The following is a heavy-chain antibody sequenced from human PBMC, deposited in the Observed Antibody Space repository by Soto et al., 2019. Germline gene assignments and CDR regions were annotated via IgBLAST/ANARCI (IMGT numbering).Heavy chain of an antibody. V-gene: IGHV3-23*01. D-gene: IGHD5-18*01. CDR3: AKDKGVPVDTAMVTGFDY. J-gene: IGHJ4*02. Sequence: GGSLRLSCAASGFTFSSYAMSWVRQAPGKGLEWVSAISGSGGSTYYADSVKGRFTISRDNSKNTLYLQMNSLRAEDTAVYYCAKDKGVPVDTAMVTGFDYWGQGTLVTVSS. CDR2: ISGSGGST. CDR1: GFTFSSYA.